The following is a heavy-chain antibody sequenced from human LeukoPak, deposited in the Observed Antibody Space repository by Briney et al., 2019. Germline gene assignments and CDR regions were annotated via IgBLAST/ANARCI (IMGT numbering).Heavy chain of an antibody. Sequence: PAGSLRLSCAAYGFTFSTYGMHWVRQAPGKGLEWVAVISYDGSNEFYADSVKGRFTISRDNSKNTLYLQMNSLRAEDTAVYCCAKDGRDYYDSSGYYDYWGQGTLVTVSS. CDR1: GFTFSTYG. J-gene: IGHJ4*02. CDR2: ISYDGSNE. D-gene: IGHD3-22*01. V-gene: IGHV3-30*18. CDR3: AKDGRDYYDSSGYYDY.